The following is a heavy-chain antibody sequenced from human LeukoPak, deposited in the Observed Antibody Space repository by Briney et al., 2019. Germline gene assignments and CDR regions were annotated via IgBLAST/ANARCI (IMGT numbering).Heavy chain of an antibody. Sequence: GESLKISCKDSGYSFTSYWISWVRQVPGKGLEWMGTIDPSDSYTSYSPSFQGHVTISADRSISTAYLQWRSLKASDTALYYCARQSSAYDPLDYWGQGTLVTVSS. V-gene: IGHV5-10-1*01. D-gene: IGHD5-12*01. J-gene: IGHJ4*02. CDR2: IDPSDSYT. CDR1: GYSFTSYW. CDR3: ARQSSAYDPLDY.